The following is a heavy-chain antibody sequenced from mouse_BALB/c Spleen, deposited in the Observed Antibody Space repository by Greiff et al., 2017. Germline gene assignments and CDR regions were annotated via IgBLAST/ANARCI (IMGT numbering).Heavy chain of an antibody. Sequence: VQLQQSGGGLVKPGGSLKLSCAASGFTFSSYAMSWVRQSPEKRLEWVAEISSGGSYTYYPDTVTGRFTISRDNAKNTLYLEMSSLRSEDTAMYYCARGGVRRGTYFDYWGQGTTLTVSS. V-gene: IGHV5-9-4*01. D-gene: IGHD2-14*01. CDR2: ISSGGSYT. CDR1: GFTFSSYA. CDR3: ARGGVRRGTYFDY. J-gene: IGHJ2*01.